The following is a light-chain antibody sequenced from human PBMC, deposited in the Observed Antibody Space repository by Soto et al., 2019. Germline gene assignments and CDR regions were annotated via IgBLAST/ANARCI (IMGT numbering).Light chain of an antibody. Sequence: QSALTQPASVSGSPGQSITISCTGTSSDVGGYNYVSWYQQHPGKAPKLMIYDVSNRPSGVSNRFSGYKSRNTASLTISGLQAEDEADYYCSSYTSSSTLLYVFGTGTKVTVL. J-gene: IGLJ1*01. CDR3: SSYTSSSTLLYV. CDR1: SSDVGGYNY. CDR2: DVS. V-gene: IGLV2-14*01.